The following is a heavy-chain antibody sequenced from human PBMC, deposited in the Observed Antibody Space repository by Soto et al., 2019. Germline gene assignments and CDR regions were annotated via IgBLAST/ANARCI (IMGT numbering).Heavy chain of an antibody. V-gene: IGHV3-53*01. CDR1: GSSVRTNY. CDR2: FESGGSI. Sequence: PGGSLRLSCAASGSSVRTNYMSWVRQAPGKGLEWVSVFESGGSIYYADSVKGRFIISRDYAKNTVYLQMNSLRADDTAVYYCARAGVTPHFFDYWGQGTLVTVSS. CDR3: ARAGVTPHFFDY. D-gene: IGHD2-21*02. J-gene: IGHJ4*02.